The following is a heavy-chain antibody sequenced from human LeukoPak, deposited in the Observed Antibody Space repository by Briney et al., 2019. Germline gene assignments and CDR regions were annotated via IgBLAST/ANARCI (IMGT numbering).Heavy chain of an antibody. D-gene: IGHD3-3*01. CDR1: GFTFRDYY. Sequence: PGGSLTLSCATSGFTFRDYYMSWIRQAPGKGLEWVSYISSSGSTIYYADSVKGRFTISRDNAKNSLYLQMNSLRAEDTAVYYCARGYDFWSGYYPIDYWGRGTLVTVSS. CDR3: ARGYDFWSGYYPIDY. J-gene: IGHJ4*02. CDR2: ISSSGSTI. V-gene: IGHV3-11*01.